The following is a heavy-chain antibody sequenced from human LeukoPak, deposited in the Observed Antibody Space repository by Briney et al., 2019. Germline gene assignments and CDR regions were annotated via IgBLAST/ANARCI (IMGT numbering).Heavy chain of an antibody. CDR2: INHSGST. Sequence: PSETLSLTCAVYGGSFSGYYWSWIRQPPGKGLEWIGEINHSGSTNYNPSLKSRVTISVDTSKNQFSLKLSSVTAADTAVYYCARGFGIDAFDIWGQGTMVTVSS. CDR1: GGSFSGYY. D-gene: IGHD3-10*01. J-gene: IGHJ3*02. CDR3: ARGFGIDAFDI. V-gene: IGHV4-34*01.